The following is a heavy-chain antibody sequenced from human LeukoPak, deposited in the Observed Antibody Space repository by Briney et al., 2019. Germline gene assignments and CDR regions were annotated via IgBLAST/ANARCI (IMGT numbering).Heavy chain of an antibody. CDR1: GFTFSSYS. Sequence: PGGSLRLSCAASGFTFSSYSMNWVRQAPGKGLEWVSYISSSGSTIYYADSVKGRFTISRDNAKNSLYLQMNSLRDEDTAVYYCAREVVVVTAPHYFDYWGQGTLVTVSS. CDR2: ISSSGSTI. V-gene: IGHV3-48*02. J-gene: IGHJ4*02. D-gene: IGHD2-21*02. CDR3: AREVVVVTAPHYFDY.